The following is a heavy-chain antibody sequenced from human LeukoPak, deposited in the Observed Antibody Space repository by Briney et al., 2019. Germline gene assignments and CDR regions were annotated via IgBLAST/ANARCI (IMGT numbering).Heavy chain of an antibody. CDR2: IWYDGSNK. CDR3: AKARPMVVTAIHFDY. Sequence: GGSLRLSCAASGFTFSSYGMHWVRQAPGKGLEWVAVIWYDGSNKYYADSVKGRFTISRDNSKNTLYLQMNSLRAEDTAVYYCAKARPMVVTAIHFDYWGQGTLVTVSS. D-gene: IGHD2-21*02. CDR1: GFTFSSYG. J-gene: IGHJ4*02. V-gene: IGHV3-33*06.